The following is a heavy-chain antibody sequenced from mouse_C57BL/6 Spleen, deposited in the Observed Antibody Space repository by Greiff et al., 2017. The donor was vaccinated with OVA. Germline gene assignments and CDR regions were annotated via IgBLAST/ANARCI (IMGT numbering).Heavy chain of an antibody. Sequence: EVQLQQSGAELVRPGSSVKMSCNTSGYTFTSYGINWVKQRPGQGLEWIGYIYIGNGYTEYNEKFKGKATLTSDTYSSTAYMQLSSLTSEDSAIYFCARCPITTALASGYFDYWGQGTTLTVSS. V-gene: IGHV1-58*01. J-gene: IGHJ2*01. D-gene: IGHD1-2*01. CDR1: GYTFTSYG. CDR2: IYIGNGYT. CDR3: ARCPITTALASGYFDY.